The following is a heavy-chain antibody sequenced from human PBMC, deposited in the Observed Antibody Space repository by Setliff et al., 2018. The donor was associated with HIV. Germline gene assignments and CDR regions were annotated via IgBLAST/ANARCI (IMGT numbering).Heavy chain of an antibody. CDR3: AREKFENGDYEFVSTFGS. D-gene: IGHD4-17*01. J-gene: IGHJ4*02. V-gene: IGHV3-48*02. CDR1: GFTFNGYA. Sequence: GGSLRLSCVGSGFTFNGYAMNWVRQAPGKGLEWVSYISTSGSTIYYADSVKGRFTISRDNGKKSLYLQMDSLRDEDTAVYYCAREKFENGDYEFVSTFGSWGQGTLVTVSS. CDR2: ISTSGSTI.